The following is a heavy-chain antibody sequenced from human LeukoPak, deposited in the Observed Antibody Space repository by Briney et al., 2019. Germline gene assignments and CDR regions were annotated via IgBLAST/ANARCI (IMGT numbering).Heavy chain of an antibody. CDR1: GHTFTSYG. CDR3: ARDGYGSGKGFFDY. V-gene: IGHV1-18*01. CDR2: ISAYNGNT. Sequence: ASVKVSCKASGHTFTSYGISWVRQAPGQGLEWMGWISAYNGNTNYAQKLQGRVTMTTDTSSSTAYMELRSLTSDDTAVYYCARDGYGSGKGFFDYWGQGTLVTVSS. D-gene: IGHD3-10*01. J-gene: IGHJ4*02.